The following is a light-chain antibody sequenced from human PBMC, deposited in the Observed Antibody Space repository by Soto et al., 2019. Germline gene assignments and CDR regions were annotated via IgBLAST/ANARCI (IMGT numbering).Light chain of an antibody. CDR1: QTISSR. V-gene: IGKV1-5*03. Sequence: DIQMTQSPSTLSGSVGDRVTITCRASQTISSRLAWYQQKPGKAPKLLIYKASTLTSGVPSRFSGSGSGTEFTLTISSLSPDDFATYCCQHNNSYSEAFGQGTKVELK. CDR3: QHNNSYSEA. J-gene: IGKJ1*01. CDR2: KAS.